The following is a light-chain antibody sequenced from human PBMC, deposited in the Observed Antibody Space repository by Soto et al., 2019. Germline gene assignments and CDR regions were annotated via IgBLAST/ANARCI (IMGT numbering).Light chain of an antibody. Sequence: EIVLTQSPDTLSLSPGERATLSCRASQSVSSSLAWYQQKPGQAPRLLIYDAPNRATGIPARFRGSGSGTDLTLTISSLEPEDFAVYYCQQRSNWPPEVTFGPGTKVDIK. J-gene: IGKJ3*01. CDR2: DAP. CDR1: QSVSSS. CDR3: QQRSNWPPEVT. V-gene: IGKV3-11*01.